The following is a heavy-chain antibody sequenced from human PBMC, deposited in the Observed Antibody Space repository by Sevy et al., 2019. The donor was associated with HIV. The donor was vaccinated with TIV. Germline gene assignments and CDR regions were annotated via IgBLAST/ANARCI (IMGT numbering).Heavy chain of an antibody. CDR3: ARHLHFYGIDV. CDR1: GGSISSDSFL. J-gene: IGHJ6*02. CDR2: ISYSGST. D-gene: IGHD3-3*02. Sequence: SETLSLTCTVSGGSISSDSFLWGWIRQNPGEGLSWIGSISYSGSTYYDPSLKSRITVDVDTSKKQFSLELRSVTAADTAMYYCARHLHFYGIDVWGPGTTVTVSS. V-gene: IGHV4-39*01.